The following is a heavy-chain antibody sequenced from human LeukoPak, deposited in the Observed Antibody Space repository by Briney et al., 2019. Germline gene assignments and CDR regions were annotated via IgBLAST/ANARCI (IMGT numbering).Heavy chain of an antibody. J-gene: IGHJ4*02. V-gene: IGHV1-2*06. CDR1: GYTCTVHF. D-gene: IGHD2-2*01. CDR3: ARYKYHFDC. CDR2: VNPKTGDT. Sequence: ASVKVSCKASGYTCTVHFIHWVRQAPGQGLEWMGRVNPKTGDTTYAQKFQDRVTMTRDTSISTAYLDLSALRSDDTAVYYCARYKYHFDCWGQGSLVAVSS.